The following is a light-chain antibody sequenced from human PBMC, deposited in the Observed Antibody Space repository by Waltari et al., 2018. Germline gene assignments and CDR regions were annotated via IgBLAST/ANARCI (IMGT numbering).Light chain of an antibody. Sequence: QSALTQPRSVSGSPGQSVNISCTGASTNIGGYNYVSWYQQHPGKAPKLIIYDVTKRPSGVPDRFSGSKSGDTASLTISGLQAEDEADYYCCSYAGTSPFGTGTKVTVL. V-gene: IGLV2-11*01. CDR2: DVT. J-gene: IGLJ1*01. CDR3: CSYAGTSP. CDR1: STNIGGYNY.